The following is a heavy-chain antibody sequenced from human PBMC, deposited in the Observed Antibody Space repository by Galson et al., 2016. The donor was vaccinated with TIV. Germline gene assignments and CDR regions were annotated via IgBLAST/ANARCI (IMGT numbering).Heavy chain of an antibody. J-gene: IGHJ3*02. V-gene: IGHV1-69*02. CDR3: ARPTVPVAMLHTSHI. CDR2: FIPMLRLT. Sequence: SVKVSCKASGGSFSSYSFNWVRQAPGQGLEWMGRFIPMLRLTNYAERFQGRVTITADKSTNTVYVELSSLRSEDTAVYYCARPTVPVAMLHTSHIWGQGTMVTVSS. D-gene: IGHD2-2*01. CDR1: GGSFSSYS.